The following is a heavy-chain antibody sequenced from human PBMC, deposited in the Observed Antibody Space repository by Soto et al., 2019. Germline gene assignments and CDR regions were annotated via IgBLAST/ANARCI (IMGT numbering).Heavy chain of an antibody. J-gene: IGHJ4*02. V-gene: IGHV3-30-3*01. D-gene: IGHD7-27*01. CDR2: ISYDGSNK. CDR1: GFTFSSYA. Sequence: GGSLRLSCAASGFTFSSYAMHWVRQAPGKGLEWVAVISYDGSNKYYADSVKGRFTISRDNSKNTLYLQMNSLRAEDTAVYYCAREEMGMIDYWGQGTLVTVSS. CDR3: AREEMGMIDY.